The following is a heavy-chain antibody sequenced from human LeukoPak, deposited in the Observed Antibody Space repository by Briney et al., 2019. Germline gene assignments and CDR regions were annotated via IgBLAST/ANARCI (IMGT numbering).Heavy chain of an antibody. Sequence: GESLEISCKGSGYSFTNYWIGWVRQMPGKGLEWMGIIFPGDSDTRYSPSLQGQVTISADKSISTAYLQWSSLKASDTAMYYCARRGAGYCSGFSCYYFDYWGQGTLVTVSS. D-gene: IGHD2-15*01. CDR3: ARRGAGYCSGFSCYYFDY. CDR2: IFPGDSDT. CDR1: GYSFTNYW. J-gene: IGHJ4*02. V-gene: IGHV5-51*01.